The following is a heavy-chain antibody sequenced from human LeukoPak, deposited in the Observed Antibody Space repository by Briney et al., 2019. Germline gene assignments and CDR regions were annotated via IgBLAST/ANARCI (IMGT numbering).Heavy chain of an antibody. J-gene: IGHJ5*02. Sequence: ASVKVSCKASGYTFTGYYMHWVRQAPGQGLEWMGRINPNNGVTNYAQQFQGRVTMTRDTSISTAYMELSRLRSDDTAVYYCAREQTVYYGSWGQGTLVTVSS. V-gene: IGHV1-2*06. CDR2: INPNNGVT. D-gene: IGHD3-10*01. CDR1: GYTFTGYY. CDR3: AREQTVYYGS.